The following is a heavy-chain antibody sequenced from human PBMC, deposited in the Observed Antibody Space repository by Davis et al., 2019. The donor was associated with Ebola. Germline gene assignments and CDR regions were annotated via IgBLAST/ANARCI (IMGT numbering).Heavy chain of an antibody. J-gene: IGHJ6*02. CDR3: ATGRCSSTSCYRYYYGMDV. D-gene: IGHD2-2*01. Sequence: SETLSLTCAVYGGSFSGYFCNWIRQPPGKGLEWIGEINHSGSTNYNPSLKSRVTISVDTSKNQFSLKLSSVTAADTAVYYCATGRCSSTSCYRYYYGMDVWGQGTTVTVSS. V-gene: IGHV4-34*01. CDR1: GGSFSGYF. CDR2: INHSGST.